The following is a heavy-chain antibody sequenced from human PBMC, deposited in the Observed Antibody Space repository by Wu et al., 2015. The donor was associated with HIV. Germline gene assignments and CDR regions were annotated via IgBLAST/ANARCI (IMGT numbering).Heavy chain of an antibody. V-gene: IGHV1-69*13. CDR2: IIPVFVTP. Sequence: QVHLVQSGPEVKKPGSSVKVSCQASGGSFSDYAISWVRQAPGQGLEWMGRIIPVFVTPIYAQTLQGRVTITADDSTSTAYMELSSLRSEDTAVYYCARAGIFAAAGRAEYVPALGQGTXVTVSS. CDR3: ARAGIFAAAGRAEYVPA. D-gene: IGHD6-13*01. CDR1: GGSFSDYA. J-gene: IGHJ1*01.